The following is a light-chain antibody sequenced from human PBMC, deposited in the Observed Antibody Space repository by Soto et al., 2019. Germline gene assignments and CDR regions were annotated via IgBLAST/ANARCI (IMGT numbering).Light chain of an antibody. J-gene: IGKJ5*01. CDR3: QQRYRTPPST. CDR1: QTMSSW. V-gene: IGKV1-39*01. CDR2: AAS. Sequence: DIQMTQSPSTLCGSVGDRVTLACRARQTMSSWLAWYQQKPGKAPKLLIYAASSMQSGGPSRFSGSGPGTDLTLTISSLQPEDFATYYCQQRYRTPPSTFGQGTRLEIK.